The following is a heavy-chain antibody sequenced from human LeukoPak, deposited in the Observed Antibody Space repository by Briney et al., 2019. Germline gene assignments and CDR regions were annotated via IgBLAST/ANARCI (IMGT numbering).Heavy chain of an antibody. D-gene: IGHD6-6*01. CDR3: VKGLDYSSSQMDS. Sequence: PGGSLRLSCAASGFIFSSFGMLWVRQAPGKGLEYVSSINTNGANTYYADSVKGRFTISRDNSRNTVYVQMNSLTPEDTAVYYCVKGLDYSSSQMDSWGQGTLVTVSS. CDR1: GFIFSSFG. J-gene: IGHJ4*02. CDR2: INTNGANT. V-gene: IGHV3-64*05.